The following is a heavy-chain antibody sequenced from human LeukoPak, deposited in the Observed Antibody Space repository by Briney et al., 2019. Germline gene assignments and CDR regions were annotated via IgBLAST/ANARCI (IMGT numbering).Heavy chain of an antibody. V-gene: IGHV3-48*03. J-gene: IGHJ4*02. CDR2: ISPSGSSV. Sequence: GGSLRLSCEASGFIFSAYEFNWVRQAPGKGLEWVSYISPSGSSVYYADPVKGRFTISRDDAKNSVYLQMNSLRAEDTALYYCARETSHCGGDCYDYWGQGALVTVSS. D-gene: IGHD2-21*02. CDR1: GFIFSAYE. CDR3: ARETSHCGGDCYDY.